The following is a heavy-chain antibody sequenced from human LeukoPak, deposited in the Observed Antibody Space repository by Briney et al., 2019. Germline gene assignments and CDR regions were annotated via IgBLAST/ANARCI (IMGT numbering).Heavy chain of an antibody. CDR3: ARVSGSYYFYYYYYYMDV. D-gene: IGHD1-26*01. CDR2: MNPNSGNT. J-gene: IGHJ6*03. V-gene: IGHV1-8*03. Sequence: ASVTVSCKTSGYTFTAHDIFWVRQAAGQGLEWMGWMNPNSGNTGYAQKFQGRVTVTRNTSISTAYMELSSLRSEDTAVYYCARVSGSYYFYYYYYYMDVWGKGTTVTVSS. CDR1: GYTFTAHD.